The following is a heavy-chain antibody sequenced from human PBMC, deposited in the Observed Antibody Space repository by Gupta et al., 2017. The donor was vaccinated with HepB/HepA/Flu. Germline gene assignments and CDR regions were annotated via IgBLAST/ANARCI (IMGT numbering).Heavy chain of an antibody. CDR1: GGSISSRSYY. CDR2: IAYSGST. Sequence: QLRLQESGPGLVKPSETLSLTCTVSGGSISSRSYYWGWIRQPPGKGLECIASIAYSGSTYYNPSLESRVTISADTSKNQFSLKLSSVTAADTAIYYCARHGAWNSYNWFDSWGQGTLVTVSS. CDR3: ARHGAWNSYNWFDS. J-gene: IGHJ5*01. D-gene: IGHD2-21*02. V-gene: IGHV4-39*01.